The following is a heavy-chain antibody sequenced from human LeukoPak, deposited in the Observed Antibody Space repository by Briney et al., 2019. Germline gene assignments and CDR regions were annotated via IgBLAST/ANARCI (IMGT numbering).Heavy chain of an antibody. CDR2: IYTSGST. Sequence: SETLSLTCTVSGGSITSYYWSWIRQPAGKGLECIGHIYTSGSTNYNPSLKSRVTMSVDTSKNQFSLRLSSVTAADTAVYYCARGRSGGDWFDPWGQGTLVTVSS. CDR1: GGSITSYY. D-gene: IGHD3-10*01. CDR3: ARGRSGGDWFDP. J-gene: IGHJ5*02. V-gene: IGHV4-4*07.